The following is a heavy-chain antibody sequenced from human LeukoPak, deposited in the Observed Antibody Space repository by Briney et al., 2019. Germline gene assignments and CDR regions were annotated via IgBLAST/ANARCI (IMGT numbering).Heavy chain of an antibody. V-gene: IGHV3-30-3*01. CDR3: ARDEAPLWFGELLYGVRTLDV. CDR2: ISYDGSNK. J-gene: IGHJ6*04. D-gene: IGHD3-10*01. Sequence: PGGSLRLSCAASGFTFSSYAMHWVRQAPGKGLEWVAVISYDGSNKYYADSVKGRFTISRDNSKNTLYLQMNSLRAEDTAVYYCARDEAPLWFGELLYGVRTLDVWGKGTTVTVSS. CDR1: GFTFSSYA.